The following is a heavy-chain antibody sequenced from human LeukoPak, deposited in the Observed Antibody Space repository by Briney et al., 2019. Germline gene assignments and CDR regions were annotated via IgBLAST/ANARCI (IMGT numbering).Heavy chain of an antibody. V-gene: IGHV1-8*01. CDR3: ARNDYGGYDAFDV. Sequence: ASVKVSCKASGYTFTNYDINWVRQATGQGLEWMGWMNPNSGNTGFAQKFQDRVTMTRNTAARTAYMELSSLGSEDTAIYYCARNDYGGYDAFDVWGQGTMVAVSP. D-gene: IGHD4-23*01. CDR1: GYTFTNYD. CDR2: MNPNSGNT. J-gene: IGHJ3*01.